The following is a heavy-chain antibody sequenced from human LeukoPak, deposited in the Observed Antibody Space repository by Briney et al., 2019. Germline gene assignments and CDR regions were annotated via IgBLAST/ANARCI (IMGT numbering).Heavy chain of an antibody. D-gene: IGHD6-19*01. CDR1: GYTCTSYG. CDR3: ARDSGSGWWGSPYYFDY. Sequence: GASVKVSCKASGYTCTSYGISWVRQAPGQGLEWMGWISAYNGNTNYAQKLQGRVTMTTDTSTSTAYMELRSLRSDDTAVYYCARDSGSGWWGSPYYFDYWGQGTLVTVSS. J-gene: IGHJ4*02. CDR2: ISAYNGNT. V-gene: IGHV1-18*01.